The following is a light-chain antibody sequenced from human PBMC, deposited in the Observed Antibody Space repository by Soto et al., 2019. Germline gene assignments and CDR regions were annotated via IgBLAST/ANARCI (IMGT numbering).Light chain of an antibody. J-gene: IGLJ2*01. CDR1: SSNIGAGYD. V-gene: IGLV1-40*01. CDR3: HSYDSSLSGHVV. CDR2: GNN. Sequence: QAVVTQPPSVSGAPGQRVTISCTGSSSNIGAGYDVHWYQQLPGTAPKLLIYGNNNRPSGVPDRFSGSKSGTSASLAITGIQAEDEADYYGHSYDSSLSGHVVFGGGTKLTGL.